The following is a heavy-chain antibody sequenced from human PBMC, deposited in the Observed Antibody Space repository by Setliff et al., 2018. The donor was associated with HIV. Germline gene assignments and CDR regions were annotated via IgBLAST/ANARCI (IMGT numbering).Heavy chain of an antibody. D-gene: IGHD6-19*01. Sequence: SETLSLTCAVSGYSISNGYNWGWIRQSPEKGLEWIANIYHVGTTFYNPSLKSRASISVDTSKSHFSLTLSSVTAADTAVYYCATDGAVAGIEPGAWFDPWGQGTLVTVSS. CDR1: GYSISNGYN. CDR2: IYHVGTT. V-gene: IGHV4-38-2*02. CDR3: ATDGAVAGIEPGAWFDP. J-gene: IGHJ5*02.